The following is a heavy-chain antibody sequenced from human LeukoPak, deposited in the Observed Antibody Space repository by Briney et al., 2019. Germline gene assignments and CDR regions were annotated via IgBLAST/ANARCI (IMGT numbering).Heavy chain of an antibody. V-gene: IGHV1-18*01. Sequence: SSVTVSCKASGYTLTNFGISWVRQAPGPAREWIGWISVYHGNTNQGQQVQGRVTMTADTSTSTDYKELRSLRSDDTAVYYCARAGGWAREDYRADAFDIWGQGTMVTVSS. CDR2: ISVYHGNT. J-gene: IGHJ3*02. D-gene: IGHD4-11*01. CDR1: GYTLTNFG. CDR3: ARAGGWAREDYRADAFDI.